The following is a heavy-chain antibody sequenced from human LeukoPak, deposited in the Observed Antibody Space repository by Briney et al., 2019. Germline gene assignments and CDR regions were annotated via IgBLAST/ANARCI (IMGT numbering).Heavy chain of an antibody. CDR3: AILDPGGHCTSGVCHPARDY. J-gene: IGHJ4*02. D-gene: IGHD2-8*01. CDR1: GFTFSSYT. V-gene: IGHV3-21*01. CDR2: VSSSDIYI. Sequence: GRSLRLSCAASGFTFSSYTMNWVRQAPGKGLEWVSSVSSSDIYIYYADSVKGRFTFSRDNAKNSLYLQMKSLRAEDTAVYYCAILDPGGHCTSGVCHPARDYWGQGTLVTVSS.